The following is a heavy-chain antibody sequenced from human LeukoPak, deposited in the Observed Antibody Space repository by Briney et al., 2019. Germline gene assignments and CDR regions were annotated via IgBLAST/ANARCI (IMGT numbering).Heavy chain of an antibody. Sequence: GGSLRLSCAASGFTVSSNYMSWVRQAPGKGPEWVSVIYSGGSTYYADSVKGRFTISRDNSKNTLYLQMNSLRAEDTAVYYCARLMDTAMVSPRGLWYYYYGMDVWGQGTTVTVSS. CDR1: GFTVSSNY. V-gene: IGHV3-66*02. CDR2: IYSGGST. CDR3: ARLMDTAMVSPRGLWYYYYGMDV. J-gene: IGHJ6*02. D-gene: IGHD5-18*01.